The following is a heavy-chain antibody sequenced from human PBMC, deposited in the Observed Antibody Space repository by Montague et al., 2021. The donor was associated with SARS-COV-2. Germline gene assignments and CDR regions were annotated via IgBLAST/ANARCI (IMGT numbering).Heavy chain of an antibody. CDR1: GGSFSGYY. CDR3: ARGAREGDGFRLGSFDY. J-gene: IGHJ4*02. D-gene: IGHD2-21*01. V-gene: IGHV4-34*01. CDR2: INISEST. Sequence: SETLSLTCAVYGGSFSGYYWYWICKPQGPGMELDGEINISESTNYYPNLTLRVPMSVYMSKNKYHLTLSPVTAADTAAYYCARGAREGDGFRLGSFDYWGQGTLVTVSS.